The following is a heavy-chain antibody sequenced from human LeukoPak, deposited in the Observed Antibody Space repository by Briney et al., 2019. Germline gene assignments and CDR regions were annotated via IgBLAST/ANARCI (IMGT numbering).Heavy chain of an antibody. CDR1: GGSISSSSYY. J-gene: IGHJ3*02. CDR2: IYYSGST. D-gene: IGHD6-19*01. V-gene: IGHV4-61*01. CDR3: ARETPGIAVPRGHDAFDI. Sequence: SETLSLTCTVSGGSISSSSYYWGWIRQPPGKGLEWIGYIYYSGSTNYNPSLKSRVTISVDTSKNQFSLKLSSVTAADTAAYYCARETPGIAVPRGHDAFDIWGQGTMVTVSS.